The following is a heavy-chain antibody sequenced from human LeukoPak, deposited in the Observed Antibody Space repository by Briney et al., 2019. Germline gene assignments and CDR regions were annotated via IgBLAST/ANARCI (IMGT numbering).Heavy chain of an antibody. CDR2: IYASGST. Sequence: KTSETLSLTCTVSGGSISSGNYYWSWIRQPAEKGLEWIGHIYASGSTKYNATLKSRVTMSVDTSKNQFSLKLSSVTAADTAVYHCARVKRWFEELGSWFDSWGQGTLVTVSS. CDR3: ARVKRWFEELGSWFDS. J-gene: IGHJ5*01. D-gene: IGHD3-10*01. V-gene: IGHV4-61*09. CDR1: GGSISSGNYY.